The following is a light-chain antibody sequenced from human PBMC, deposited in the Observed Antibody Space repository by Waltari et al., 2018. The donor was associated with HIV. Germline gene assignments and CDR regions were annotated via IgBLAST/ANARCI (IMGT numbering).Light chain of an antibody. Sequence: QSALTQPASVSGSPGQSITLSCTGTSSDVGSYNLLSWYQQHPGKAPKLMIYEVSKRPSGVSNRFSGSKSGNTASLTISGLQAEDEADYYCCSYAGSSTLWVFGGGTKLTVL. V-gene: IGLV2-23*02. CDR2: EVS. CDR1: SSDVGSYNL. CDR3: CSYAGSSTLWV. J-gene: IGLJ3*02.